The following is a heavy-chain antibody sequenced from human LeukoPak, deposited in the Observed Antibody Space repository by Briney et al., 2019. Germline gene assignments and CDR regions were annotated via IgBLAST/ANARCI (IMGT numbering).Heavy chain of an antibody. D-gene: IGHD3-9*01. CDR3: ARDSYDILFSLHY. CDR1: GYTFTSYA. J-gene: IGHJ4*02. CDR2: INAGNGNT. V-gene: IGHV1-3*01. Sequence: ASVKVSCKASGYTFTSYAMHWVRQAPGQRLERMRWINAGNGNTKYSQKFQGRVTITRDTSASTAYMELSSLRSEDTAVYYCARDSYDILFSLHYWGQGTLVTVSS.